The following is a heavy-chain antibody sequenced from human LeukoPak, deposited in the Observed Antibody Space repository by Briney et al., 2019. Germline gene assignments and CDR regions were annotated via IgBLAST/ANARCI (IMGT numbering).Heavy chain of an antibody. CDR1: GGSISSYY. Sequence: SETLSLTCIVSGGSISSYYWSWIRQPAGKGLEWIGRIYTSGSTNYNPSLKSRVTMSVDTSKNQFSLKLSSVTAADTAVYYCARDIQQWLDRDAFDIWGQGTMVTVSS. J-gene: IGHJ3*02. CDR3: ARDIQQWLDRDAFDI. V-gene: IGHV4-4*07. D-gene: IGHD6-19*01. CDR2: IYTSGST.